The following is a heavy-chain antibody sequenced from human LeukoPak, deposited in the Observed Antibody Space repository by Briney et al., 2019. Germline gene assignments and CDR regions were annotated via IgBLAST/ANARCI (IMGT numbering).Heavy chain of an antibody. V-gene: IGHV4-59*12. CDR2: IYYSGST. CDR3: ARDRVTVAGRDYSYYYGMDV. Sequence: PSETLSLTCTVSGGSISSYYWSWIRQPPGKGLEWIGYIYYSGSTNYNPSLKSRVTISVDTSKNQFSLKLSSVTAADTAVYYCARDRVTVAGRDYSYYYGMDVWGQGTAVTVSS. CDR1: GGSISSYY. D-gene: IGHD6-19*01. J-gene: IGHJ6*02.